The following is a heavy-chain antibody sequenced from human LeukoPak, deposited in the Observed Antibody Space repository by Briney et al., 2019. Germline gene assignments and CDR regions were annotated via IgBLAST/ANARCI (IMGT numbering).Heavy chain of an antibody. J-gene: IGHJ4*02. V-gene: IGHV1-2*02. D-gene: IGHD1-26*01. Sequence: ASVTVSCKASGYTFTGYYIHWVRQAPGQGLEWMGWINPNSGGTNYAQKFQGRVTMTRDTSISTAYMELSSLRSDDTAVYYCARAGLVGAVSLAIDYWGQGTLVTVSS. CDR3: ARAGLVGAVSLAIDY. CDR2: INPNSGGT. CDR1: GYTFTGYY.